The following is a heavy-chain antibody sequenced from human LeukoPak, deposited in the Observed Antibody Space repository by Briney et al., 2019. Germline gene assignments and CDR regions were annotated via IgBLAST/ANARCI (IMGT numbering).Heavy chain of an antibody. CDR2: ISGSGGST. J-gene: IGHJ5*02. Sequence: GGPLRLSCAASGFTFSSYAMSWVRQAPGKGLGRVSAISGSGGSTYYADSVKGRFTISRDNSKNTLYLQMNSLRAEDTAVYYCAKDPEYYYDSSGYNWFDPWGQGTLVTVSS. CDR3: AKDPEYYYDSSGYNWFDP. D-gene: IGHD3-22*01. CDR1: GFTFSSYA. V-gene: IGHV3-23*01.